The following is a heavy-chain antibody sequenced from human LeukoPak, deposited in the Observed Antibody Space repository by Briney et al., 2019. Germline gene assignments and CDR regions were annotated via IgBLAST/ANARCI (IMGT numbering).Heavy chain of an antibody. CDR2: ISPRSDIV. CDR1: GFTLRSFS. V-gene: IGHV3-48*01. J-gene: IGHJ4*02. CDR3: VRDNDWAFDY. Sequence: PGGSLRLSCTASGFTLRSFSMNWVRQAPGKGLEWVSHISPRSDIVPSADSVKGRFTISRDNAKNSLYLQVNSLRAEDMAVYYCVRDNDWAFDYWGQGTLVPVSS. D-gene: IGHD3-9*01.